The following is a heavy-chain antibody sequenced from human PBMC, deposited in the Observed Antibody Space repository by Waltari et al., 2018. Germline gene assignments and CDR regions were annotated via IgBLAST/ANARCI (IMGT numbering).Heavy chain of an antibody. Sequence: QVQLVQSGAEVKKPGSSVQVSCKASGVTFSSYAISWVRQAPGQGLEWMGGSIPICGTANYAQKFEGRGTITADESTSTAYMELSSLRSEDTAVYYGAREVVVTAIRWNYFDYWGQGTLVTVSS. CDR2: SIPICGTA. CDR1: GVTFSSYA. D-gene: IGHD2-21*02. CDR3: AREVVVTAIRWNYFDY. V-gene: IGHV1-69*01. J-gene: IGHJ4*02.